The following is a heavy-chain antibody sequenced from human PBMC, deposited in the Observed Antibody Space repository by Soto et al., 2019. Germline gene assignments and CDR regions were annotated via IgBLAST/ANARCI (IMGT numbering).Heavy chain of an antibody. V-gene: IGHV1-46*01. D-gene: IGHD3-3*01. CDR2: INPHGGST. CDR3: ARSSGGNFGIIIEGSNWFDP. J-gene: IGHJ5*02. Sequence: QVRLVQSGAEVRRPGASVKVSCKAPGDTFTSYYLNWVRQAPGQGLEWMGVINPHGGSTKYAQKFQGRVTLTRDTVRSTVYMGLRSLRSDQTAIYYCARSSGGNFGIIIEGSNWFDPWGQGTLVTVSS. CDR1: GDTFTSYY.